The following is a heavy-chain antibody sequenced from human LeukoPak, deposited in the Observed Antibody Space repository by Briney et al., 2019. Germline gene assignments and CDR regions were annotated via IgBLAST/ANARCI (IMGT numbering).Heavy chain of an antibody. CDR1: GFPFTTYN. CDR3: VRHRGISFYFDY. CDR2: IDSSSSTI. J-gene: IGHJ4*02. D-gene: IGHD3-16*02. V-gene: IGHV3-48*01. Sequence: GGSLRLSCAVSGFPFTTYNMNWVRQAPGKGLEWVSYIDSSSSTIYYADSVKGRFTVSRDNAKNSLDLQMNSLRSEDTAVYYCVRHRGISFYFDYWGQGTLVTVSS.